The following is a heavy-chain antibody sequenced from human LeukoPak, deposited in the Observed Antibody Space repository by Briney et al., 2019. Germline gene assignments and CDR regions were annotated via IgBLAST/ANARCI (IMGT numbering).Heavy chain of an antibody. CDR2: IIPIFGTA. CDR3: ARAGGPYYYDSSGYYFVTYY. CDR1: GGTFSSYA. D-gene: IGHD3-22*01. J-gene: IGHJ4*02. V-gene: IGHV1-69*01. Sequence: SVKVSCKASGGTFSSYAISWVRQAPGQGLEWMGGIIPIFGTAIYAQKFQGRVTITADESTSTAYMELSSLRSEDTAVYYCARAGGPYYYDSSGYYFVTYYWGQGTLVTVSS.